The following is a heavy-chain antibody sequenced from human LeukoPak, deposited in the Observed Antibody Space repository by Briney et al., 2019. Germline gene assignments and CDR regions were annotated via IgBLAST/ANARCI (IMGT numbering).Heavy chain of an antibody. CDR2: IYPGDSDT. Sequence: GESLKISCKGSGYSFTTYWIGWVRQMPGKGLEWMGIIYPGDSDTRYSPSFQGQVTISADKSINTAYLQWSSLKASDTAMYYCARHVWGWPNYYYYYMDVWGKGTTVTVSS. V-gene: IGHV5-51*01. CDR3: ARHVWGWPNYYYYYMDV. J-gene: IGHJ6*03. CDR1: GYSFTTYW. D-gene: IGHD2-21*01.